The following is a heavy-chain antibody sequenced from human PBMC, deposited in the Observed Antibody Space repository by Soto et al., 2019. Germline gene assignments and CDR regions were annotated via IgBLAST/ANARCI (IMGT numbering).Heavy chain of an antibody. Sequence: PGGSLRLSCAASGFTFSSYAMHWVRQAPGKGLEWVAVISYDGSNKYYADSVKGRFTISRDNSKNTLYLQMNGLRAEDTAVYYCARDPGYYYDSSGYGSYFDYWGQGTLVTVSS. V-gene: IGHV3-30-3*01. D-gene: IGHD3-22*01. CDR3: ARDPGYYYDSSGYGSYFDY. CDR2: ISYDGSNK. CDR1: GFTFSSYA. J-gene: IGHJ4*02.